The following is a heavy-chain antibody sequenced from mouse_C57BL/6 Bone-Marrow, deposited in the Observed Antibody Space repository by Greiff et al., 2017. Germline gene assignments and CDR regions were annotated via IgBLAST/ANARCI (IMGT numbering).Heavy chain of an antibody. CDR2: IYPGSGNT. Sequence: QVQLQQSGAELVRPGASVKLSCKASGYTFTDYYINWVKQRPGQGLEWIARIYPGSGNTYYNEKFKGKATLTAEKSSSTAYMQLSSLTSEDSAVYFCARRVRSSYWYFDVWGTGTTVTVSS. CDR3: ARRVRSSYWYFDV. CDR1: GYTFTDYY. J-gene: IGHJ1*03. V-gene: IGHV1-76*01. D-gene: IGHD1-1*01.